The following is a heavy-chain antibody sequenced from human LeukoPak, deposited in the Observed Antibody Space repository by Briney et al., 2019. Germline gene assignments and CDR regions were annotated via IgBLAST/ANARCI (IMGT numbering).Heavy chain of an antibody. CDR2: VKSGNYDI. J-gene: IGHJ4*02. CDR1: GFTFNTYS. Sequence: GGSLRLSCAASGFTFNTYSMNWVRQAPGKGLEWLSYVKSGNYDIQYADSVTGRFTVSRDSATNSLYLQMNDLKAGDTAVYYCARDSDWAFDYWGQGSLVTVSS. CDR3: ARDSDWAFDY. D-gene: IGHD3-9*01. V-gene: IGHV3-48*01.